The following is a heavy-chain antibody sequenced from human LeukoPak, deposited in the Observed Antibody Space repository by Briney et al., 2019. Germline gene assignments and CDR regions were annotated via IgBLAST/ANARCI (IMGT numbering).Heavy chain of an antibody. Sequence: PSETLSLTCAVYGGSFSGYYWSWIRQPPGKGLEWIGEINHSGSTNYNPSLKSRVTISVDTSKNQFSLKLSSVTAADTAVYYCASLNVPESGYCSGGSCYYFDYWGQGTLVTVSS. V-gene: IGHV4-34*01. D-gene: IGHD2-15*01. CDR1: GGSFSGYY. CDR2: INHSGST. CDR3: ASLNVPESGYCSGGSCYYFDY. J-gene: IGHJ4*02.